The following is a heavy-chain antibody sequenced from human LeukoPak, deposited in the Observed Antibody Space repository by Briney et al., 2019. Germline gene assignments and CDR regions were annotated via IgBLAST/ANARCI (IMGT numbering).Heavy chain of an antibody. Sequence: GGSLRLSCAASGFTFSSYGMHWVRQAPGKGLEWGAFIWYDGSNKYYADSVKGRFTISRDNSKNTLYLQMNSLRAEDTAVYYCAKVISQDTATPPAFDIWGQGTMVTVSS. J-gene: IGHJ3*02. V-gene: IGHV3-30*02. D-gene: IGHD5-18*01. CDR1: GFTFSSYG. CDR2: IWYDGSNK. CDR3: AKVISQDTATPPAFDI.